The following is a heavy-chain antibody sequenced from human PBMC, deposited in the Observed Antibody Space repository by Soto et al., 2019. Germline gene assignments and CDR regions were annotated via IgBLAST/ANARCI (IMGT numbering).Heavy chain of an antibody. CDR3: ARVTESLGVYGMDV. Sequence: SETLSLTCTVSGGSINSDEYYWSWIRQSPGKGLEWIGYIFYTGSTYYNPSLKSRVTMSVDTSKNQFSLRLTSVTAADRAVYYCARVTESLGVYGMDVWGLGTTVTVSS. CDR2: IFYTGST. J-gene: IGHJ6*02. CDR1: GGSINSDEYY. V-gene: IGHV4-30-4*01. D-gene: IGHD1-26*01.